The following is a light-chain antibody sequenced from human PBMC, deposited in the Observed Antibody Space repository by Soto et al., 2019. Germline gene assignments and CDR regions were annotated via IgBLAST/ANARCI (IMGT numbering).Light chain of an antibody. CDR2: DDR. J-gene: IGLJ1*01. CDR1: NIGRKS. CDR3: SSYAGSNNLYV. Sequence: SYELTQPPSVSVAPGQTARITCGGSNIGRKSVHWYQQKPGQAPVVVVYDDRDRPSGIPERFSGSKSGNTASLSVSGLQAEDEADYYCSSYAGSNNLYVFGTGTKLTVL. V-gene: IGLV3-21*02.